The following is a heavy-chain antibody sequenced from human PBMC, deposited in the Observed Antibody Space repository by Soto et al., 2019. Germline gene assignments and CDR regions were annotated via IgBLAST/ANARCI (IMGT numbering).Heavy chain of an antibody. CDR2: IYWDDDK. CDR3: AHLNSGRYYFAY. D-gene: IGHD1-26*01. V-gene: IGHV2-5*02. CDR1: GFYLSTSGVG. J-gene: IGHJ4*02. Sequence: QIILKESGPTLVKPTQTLTLTCTFSGFYLSTSGVGVGWIRQPPGKALEWLALIYWDDDKRYSPSLRSRLTLTKDISKHQVVLTMTNMDPVDTATYYCAHLNSGRYYFAYWGQGTLVTVSS.